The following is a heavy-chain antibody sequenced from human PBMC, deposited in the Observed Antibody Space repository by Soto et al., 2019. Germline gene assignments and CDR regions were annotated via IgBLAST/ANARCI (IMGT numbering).Heavy chain of an antibody. J-gene: IGHJ4*02. CDR1: GFIFDDFA. D-gene: IGHD3-3*01. CDR2: ISWNSDSI. V-gene: IGHV3-9*01. CDR3: TKVGGLYDFWSGPLHFDL. Sequence: EAQLVESGGGLVQPGRSLRLSCAGSGFIFDDFAIHWVRQAPGKGLEWVSGISWNSDSIGYADSVKGRFTISRDNAKNSLYLQMNSLRVEDTALYYCTKVGGLYDFWSGPLHFDLWGQGTLVTVSP.